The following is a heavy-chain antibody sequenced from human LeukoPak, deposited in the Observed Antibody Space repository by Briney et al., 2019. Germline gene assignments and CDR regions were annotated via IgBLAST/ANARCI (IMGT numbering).Heavy chain of an antibody. D-gene: IGHD3-10*01. CDR2: IKSKIGGATA. CDR3: ATDRAWFDP. Sequence: GGSLRLSCAASGITFSTAWMSWFRQAPGKGLEWVGRIKSKIGGATADYAAPVKDRFTISKDDSKNTLYLQMNSLKTEDTAVYYCATDRAWFDPWGQGTLVTVSS. V-gene: IGHV3-15*01. J-gene: IGHJ5*02. CDR1: GITFSTAW.